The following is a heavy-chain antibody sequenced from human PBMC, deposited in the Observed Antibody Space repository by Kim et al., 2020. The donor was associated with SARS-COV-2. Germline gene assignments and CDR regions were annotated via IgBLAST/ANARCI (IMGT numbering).Heavy chain of an antibody. D-gene: IGHD3-10*01. CDR2: INTDGSST. J-gene: IGHJ4*02. CDR3: ARDSGRIVDY. Sequence: GGSLRLSCAASGFSSSSYWMHWVRQAPGKGLVWVSRINTDGSSTGYADSVKGRFTISKDNAKNTVYLQMSSLRADDTAVYYCARDSGRIVDYWGRGTLVT. CDR1: GFSSSSYW. V-gene: IGHV3-74*01.